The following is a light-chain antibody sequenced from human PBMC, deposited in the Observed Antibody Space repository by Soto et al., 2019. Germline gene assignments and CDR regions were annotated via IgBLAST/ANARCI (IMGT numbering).Light chain of an antibody. CDR1: QSVSGSY. CDR2: GAS. V-gene: IGKV3-20*01. CDR3: QQYGSSLPT. J-gene: IGKJ1*01. Sequence: IVLTQSPGTLSLSPGERATLSCRASQSVSGSYIAWYQQKPGQAPRLLIYGASTRVTGIPDSFSGSGSGTDFTLTISRLEPEDFAVYYCQQYGSSLPTFGQGTKVEIK.